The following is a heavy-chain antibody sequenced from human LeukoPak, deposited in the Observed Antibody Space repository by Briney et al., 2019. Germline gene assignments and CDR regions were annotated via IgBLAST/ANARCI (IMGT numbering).Heavy chain of an antibody. CDR3: ARVSGPGMNEYYHL. Sequence: PGGSLRLSCAASGWTFSGAWRHWVRQAPGKGLMWVSRINDDGSSTRHADSVKGGFTISRGNAKNTLYRQMNRLRAEDTAVYYCARVSGPGMNEYYHLWGQGTLVTVSS. CDR2: INDDGSST. CDR1: GWTFSGAW. V-gene: IGHV3-74*01. J-gene: IGHJ4*02. D-gene: IGHD2-2*01.